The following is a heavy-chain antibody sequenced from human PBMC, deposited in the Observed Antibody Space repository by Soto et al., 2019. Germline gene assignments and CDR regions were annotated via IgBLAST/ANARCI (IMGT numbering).Heavy chain of an antibody. V-gene: IGHV4-34*01. J-gene: IGHJ6*03. Sequence: PSETLSLTCVVSGGSLSDYFWSWIRQPPGMALEWIGEINHLGSINYNPSLKSRVTMSVDTPKNQFSLTLNSVTAADTATYYCARGGISHWAYFYYMDVWDRGTTVTAP. CDR2: INHLGSI. CDR1: GGSLSDYF. D-gene: IGHD2-21*01. CDR3: ARGGISHWAYFYYMDV.